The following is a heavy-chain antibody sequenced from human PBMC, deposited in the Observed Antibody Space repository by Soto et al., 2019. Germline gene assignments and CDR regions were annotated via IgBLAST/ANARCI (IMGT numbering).Heavy chain of an antibody. D-gene: IGHD5-12*01. CDR2: IVVGSGNT. CDR1: GFTFTSSA. J-gene: IGHJ6*02. V-gene: IGHV1-58*01. Sequence: SVKVSCKASGFTFTSSAVQWVRQARGQRLEWIGWIVVGSGNTNYAQKFQERVTITRDMSTSTAYMELTSLRAEDTAVYYCAKDGLDMATIPYYHGMDVWGQGATVTVSS. CDR3: AKDGLDMATIPYYHGMDV.